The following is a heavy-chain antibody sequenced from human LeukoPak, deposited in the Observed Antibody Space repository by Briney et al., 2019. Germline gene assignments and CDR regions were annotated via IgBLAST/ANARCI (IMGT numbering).Heavy chain of an antibody. CDR1: GGSISSGGYD. D-gene: IGHD3-3*01. J-gene: IGHJ3*02. Sequence: SQALSLTCTVSGGSISSGGYDWSWIRQHPGKGLGWIGYIYYSGSTYYNPSLKSRVTISVDTSKNQFSLKLSSVTAADTAVYYCARVGTVDPLYDADAFDIWGQGTMVTVSS. CDR2: IYYSGST. V-gene: IGHV4-31*03. CDR3: ARVGTVDPLYDADAFDI.